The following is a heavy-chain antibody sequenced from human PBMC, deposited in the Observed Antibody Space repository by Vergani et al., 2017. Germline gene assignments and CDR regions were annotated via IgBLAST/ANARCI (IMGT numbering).Heavy chain of an antibody. CDR2: IYPADSAT. CDR3: ARHTTYTDS. V-gene: IGHV5-51*01. CDR1: EYSFGNYW. Sequence: EVQLVQSGAEVKKPGESLKISCKGSEYSFGNYWICWVRQMPGKGLEWMGIIYPADSATRYSPSFQGQVTISADKSISTAFLQWDSLKASDTALYYCARHTTYTDSWGQGTLVTVSS. J-gene: IGHJ4*02. D-gene: IGHD1-1*01.